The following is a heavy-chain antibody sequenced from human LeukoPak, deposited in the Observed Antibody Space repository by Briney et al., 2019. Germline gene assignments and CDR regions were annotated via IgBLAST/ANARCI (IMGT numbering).Heavy chain of an antibody. D-gene: IGHD3-10*01. CDR1: GASISSYY. J-gene: IGHJ4*02. CDR3: AREVIRGLMMVDY. V-gene: IGHV4-4*07. Sequence: SETLSLTCTVSGASISSYYWSWIRQPAGKGLEWIGHIYSSGSTNYNPSLKSRVTMSVDTSKNQFSLKLNSVTAADTAVYYCAREVIRGLMMVDYWGQGTLVTVSS. CDR2: IYSSGST.